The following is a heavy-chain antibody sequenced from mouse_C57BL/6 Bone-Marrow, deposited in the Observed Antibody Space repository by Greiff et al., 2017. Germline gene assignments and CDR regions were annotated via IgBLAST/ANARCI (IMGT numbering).Heavy chain of an antibody. D-gene: IGHD1-1*01. CDR3: ARDPYYYGTFYYAMDY. Sequence: VQLQESGPGLVQPSQRLSITCTVSGFSLTSYGVHWVRQSPGKGLEWLGVIWSGGSTDYNAAFISRLSISKDNSKSQVFFKMNSLQADDTAIYYCARDPYYYGTFYYAMDYWGQGTSVTVSS. CDR2: IWSGGST. CDR1: GFSLTSYG. J-gene: IGHJ4*01. V-gene: IGHV2-2*01.